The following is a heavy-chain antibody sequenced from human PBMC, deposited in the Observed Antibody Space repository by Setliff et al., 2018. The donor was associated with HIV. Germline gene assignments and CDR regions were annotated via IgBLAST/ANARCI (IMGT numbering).Heavy chain of an antibody. J-gene: IGHJ4*02. CDR2: ISAKNGNT. V-gene: IGHV1-18*01. CDR1: GYSFTTYG. CDR3: ARSDISGTGYFDS. Sequence: ASVKVSCKASGYSFTTYGISWVRQAPGQGLEWMGWISAKNGNTHYAQNLQGRVSMTTDTSTSTAYMELYSLRSEDTAVYHCARSDISGTGYFDSWGQGTLVTVSS. D-gene: IGHD1-20*01.